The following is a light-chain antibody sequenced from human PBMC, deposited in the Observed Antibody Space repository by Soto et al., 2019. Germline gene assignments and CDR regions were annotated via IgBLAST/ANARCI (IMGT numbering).Light chain of an antibody. Sequence: EIVLTQSPGTLSLSPRERATLSCRASQSVSSSYLAWYKQKPGQAPRLLIYGASSRATGIPDRFSGSGSGTDFTLTISRLEPEDFAVYYCQQYGSSRWTFGQGTKVDIK. CDR3: QQYGSSRWT. CDR2: GAS. V-gene: IGKV3-20*01. CDR1: QSVSSSY. J-gene: IGKJ1*01.